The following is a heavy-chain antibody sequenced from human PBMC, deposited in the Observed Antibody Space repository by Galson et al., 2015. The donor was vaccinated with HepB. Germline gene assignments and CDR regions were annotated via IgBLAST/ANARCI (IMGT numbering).Heavy chain of an antibody. CDR2: ISGSGGST. V-gene: IGHV3-23*01. CDR1: GFTFSSYA. D-gene: IGHD6-13*01. Sequence: SLRLSCAASGFTFSSYAMSWVRQAPGKGLEWVSAISGSGGSTYYADSVKGRFTISRDNSKNTLYLQMNSLRAEDTAVYYCARKASYSSSLYYFDYWGQGTLVTVSS. J-gene: IGHJ4*02. CDR3: ARKASYSSSLYYFDY.